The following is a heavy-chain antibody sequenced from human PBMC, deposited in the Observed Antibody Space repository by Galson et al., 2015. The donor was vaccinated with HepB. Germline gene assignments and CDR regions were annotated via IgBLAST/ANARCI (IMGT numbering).Heavy chain of an antibody. Sequence: SLRLSCAASGLTLSKYGLHWVRQAPGKGLEWVAVIRNRGTNTYYADSVKGRFTISSDNSKNTLYLQMDSLRPEDTAVYYCAKDPVFGDPWGQGTVVTVSS. J-gene: IGHJ3*01. CDR3: AKDPVFGDP. CDR1: GLTLSKYG. V-gene: IGHV3-30*02. CDR2: IRNRGTNT. D-gene: IGHD3-10*02.